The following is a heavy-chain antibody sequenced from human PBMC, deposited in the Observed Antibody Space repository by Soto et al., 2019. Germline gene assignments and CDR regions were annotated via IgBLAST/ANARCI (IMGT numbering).Heavy chain of an antibody. CDR1: GASISGYN. CDR2: IYYSGTSGST. V-gene: IGHV4-59*01. Sequence: SGTLSLTCTVSGASISGYNWSWIRQPPGKGLEWLGYIYYSGTSGSTNYNPSLKSRVTISVDTSKNQFSLKLTSVNAADTAVYFCAGGRWVQLPGYWGQGMLVTVSS. J-gene: IGHJ4*02. CDR3: AGGRWVQLPGY. D-gene: IGHD1-26*01.